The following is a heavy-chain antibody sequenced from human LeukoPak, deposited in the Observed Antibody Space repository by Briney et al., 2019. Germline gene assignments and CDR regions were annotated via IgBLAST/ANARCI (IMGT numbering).Heavy chain of an antibody. CDR3: ARDSWFGELPGTYYYYGMDV. CDR1: GYTFTGYY. Sequence: ASVKVSCKASGYTFTGYYMHWVRQAPGQGLEWMGWINPNSGGTNYAQKFQGRVTMTRDTSISTAYMELSRLRSDDTAVYYCARDSWFGELPGTYYYYGMDVWGQGTTATVPS. CDR2: INPNSGGT. D-gene: IGHD3-10*01. J-gene: IGHJ6*02. V-gene: IGHV1-2*02.